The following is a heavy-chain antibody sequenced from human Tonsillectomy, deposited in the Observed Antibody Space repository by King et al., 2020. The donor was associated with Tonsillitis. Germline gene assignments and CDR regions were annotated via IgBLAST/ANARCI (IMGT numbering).Heavy chain of an antibody. CDR2: IWYDGTNK. J-gene: IGHJ6*03. D-gene: IGHD2-2*01. V-gene: IGHV3-33*01. CDR3: ARGYCSSTSCYYYYYYMDV. CDR1: GFTFSSYG. Sequence: VQLVESGGGVVQPGRSLRLSCAASGFTFSSYGMHWVRQAPGKGLEWVAVIWYDGTNKYYADSVKGLFTISRDNSQKPRYLQMNSLRAEDTAVCYCARGYCSSTSCYYYYYYMDVWGKGTTVTVSS.